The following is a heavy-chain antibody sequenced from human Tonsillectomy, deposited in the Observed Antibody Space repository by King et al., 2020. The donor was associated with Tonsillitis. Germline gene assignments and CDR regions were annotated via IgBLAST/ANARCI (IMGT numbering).Heavy chain of an antibody. J-gene: IGHJ5*02. V-gene: IGHV3-33*01. Sequence: QLVQSGGGVVQPGRSLRLSCAASGFTFISYGMHWVRQAPGKGLEWVAVIWYDGSNKYYADSVKGRFTISRDNSKNTLYLQMNSLRAEDTAVYYCAREGYSYGHNWFDPWGQGTLVTVSS. D-gene: IGHD5-18*01. CDR2: IWYDGSNK. CDR3: AREGYSYGHNWFDP. CDR1: GFTFISYG.